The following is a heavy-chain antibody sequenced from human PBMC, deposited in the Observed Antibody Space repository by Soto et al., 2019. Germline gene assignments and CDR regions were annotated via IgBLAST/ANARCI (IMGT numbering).Heavy chain of an antibody. Sequence: QVQLQQWGAGLLQPAETLSLTCAVYVGSFSAYYWSWIRQSPVKGLEWIGEINHSGRTNYNPSLKSRVTISVDTSKNQFSLKLSSVTAADTAEYCSARGAYGDYVGSHWYFDLWGRGTLVTVSS. CDR2: INHSGRT. D-gene: IGHD4-17*01. CDR1: VGSFSAYY. V-gene: IGHV4-34*01. CDR3: ARGAYGDYVGSHWYFDL. J-gene: IGHJ2*01.